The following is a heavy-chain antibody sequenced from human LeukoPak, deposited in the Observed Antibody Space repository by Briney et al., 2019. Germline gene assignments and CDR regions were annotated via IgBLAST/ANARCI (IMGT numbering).Heavy chain of an antibody. CDR1: GFTFSSYE. D-gene: IGHD3-10*01. CDR3: ARGPMLRGVIIRRSKSGYFDY. Sequence: GGSLRLSCAVSGFTFSSYEMNWVRHDPGKGLEWVSYISSSGSTIYYADSVKGRFTISRDNARNSLDLQMNSLRAEDTAVYYCARGPMLRGVIIRRSKSGYFDYWGQGTLVTVSS. V-gene: IGHV3-48*03. J-gene: IGHJ4*02. CDR2: ISSSGSTI.